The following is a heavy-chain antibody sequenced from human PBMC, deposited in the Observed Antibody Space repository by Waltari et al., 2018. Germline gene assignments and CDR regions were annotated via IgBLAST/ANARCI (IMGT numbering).Heavy chain of an antibody. D-gene: IGHD1-1*01. Sequence: EVQVLESGGDLVQPGGSLRLSCAASGCTFSIYAMNWLRRAPGKGLEWVSIIYSGGVTTYYVDSVKGRFTISRDNSKNTLYLQMNSLRAEDTAVYYCAKGPNWNGGGFDYWGQGTLVTVSS. CDR2: IYSGGVTT. CDR1: GCTFSIYA. J-gene: IGHJ4*02. CDR3: AKGPNWNGGGFDY. V-gene: IGHV3-23*03.